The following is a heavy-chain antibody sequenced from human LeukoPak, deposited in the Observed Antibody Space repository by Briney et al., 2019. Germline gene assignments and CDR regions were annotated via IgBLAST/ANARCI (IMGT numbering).Heavy chain of an antibody. V-gene: IGHV4-34*01. CDR3: ARGTMTTVTYYFDY. Sequence: SETLSLTCAVYGGSFSGYYWSWIRQPLGKGLEWIGEINHSGSTNYNPSLKSRVTISVDTSKNQFSLKLSSVTAADTAVYYCARGTMTTVTYYFDYWGQGTLVTVSS. CDR2: INHSGST. D-gene: IGHD4-17*01. J-gene: IGHJ4*02. CDR1: GGSFSGYY.